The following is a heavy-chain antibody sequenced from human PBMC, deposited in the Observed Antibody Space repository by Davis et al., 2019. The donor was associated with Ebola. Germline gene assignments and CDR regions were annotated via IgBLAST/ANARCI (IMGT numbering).Heavy chain of an antibody. V-gene: IGHV1-3*01. CDR1: GYTFTSYA. CDR2: INAGNGNT. D-gene: IGHD4-17*01. Sequence: ASVKVSCNASGYTFTSYAMHWVRQAPGQRLEWMGWINAGNGNTKYSQKFQGRVTITRDTSASTAYMELSSLRSEDTAVYYCARGDYGDYYYGMDVWGQGTTVTVSS. J-gene: IGHJ6*02. CDR3: ARGDYGDYYYGMDV.